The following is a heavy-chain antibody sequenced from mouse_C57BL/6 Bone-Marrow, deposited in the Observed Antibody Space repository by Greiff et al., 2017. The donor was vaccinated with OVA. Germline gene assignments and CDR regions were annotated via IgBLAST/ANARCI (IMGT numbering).Heavy chain of an antibody. CDR3: AREGKLFDY. V-gene: IGHV5-4*01. D-gene: IGHD2-1*01. CDR1: GFTFSSYA. CDR2: ISDGGSYT. Sequence: EVKLMESGGGLVKPGGSLKLSCAASGFTFSSYAMSWVRQTPEKRLEWVATISDGGSYTYYPDNVKGRFTISRDNAKNNLYLQMSHLKSEDTAMYYCAREGKLFDYWGQGTTLTVSS. J-gene: IGHJ2*01.